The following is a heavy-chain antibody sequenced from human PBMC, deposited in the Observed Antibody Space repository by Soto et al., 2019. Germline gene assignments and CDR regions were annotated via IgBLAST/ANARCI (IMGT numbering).Heavy chain of an antibody. CDR1: GFTFSSYG. D-gene: IGHD2-21*01. CDR3: AKIGVDTSYYYYYMDV. Sequence: GGSLRLSCAASGFTFSSYGMSWVRQAPGKGLEWVSGISGSGGSTYYTDSVKGRFTISRDNSKNTLYVQMNSLRVEDTAIYYCAKIGVDTSYYYYYMDVWGKGTTVTVSS. CDR2: ISGSGGST. V-gene: IGHV3-23*01. J-gene: IGHJ6*03.